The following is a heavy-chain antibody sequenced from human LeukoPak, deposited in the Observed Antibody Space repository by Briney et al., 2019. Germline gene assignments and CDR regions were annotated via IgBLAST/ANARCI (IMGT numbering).Heavy chain of an antibody. CDR3: AKEQPYYDFWSGQNRASLFDY. Sequence: GGSLRLSCAASGFTFSSYTMNWVRQAPGKGLEWVSSISGTTAYIYYTDSVKGRFTISRDNAKNSLYLQMNSLRAEDTAVYYCAKEQPYYDFWSGQNRASLFDYWGQGTLVTVSS. CDR2: ISGTTAYI. V-gene: IGHV3-21*01. CDR1: GFTFSSYT. D-gene: IGHD3-3*01. J-gene: IGHJ4*02.